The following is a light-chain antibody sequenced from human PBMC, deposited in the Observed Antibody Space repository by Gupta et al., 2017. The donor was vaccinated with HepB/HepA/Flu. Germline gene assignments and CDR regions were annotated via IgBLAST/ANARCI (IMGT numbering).Light chain of an antibody. CDR3: QQFGG. CDR2: GTS. CDR1: QTVGTNY. V-gene: IGKV3-20*01. J-gene: IGKJ4*01. Sequence: ETVLPQSPDTLSLSPGERATLSCRASQTVGTNYIAWYQQKPGQAPKLLIYGTSNRATGIPERFSGSGSGTDFTLSISRLEPEDSAMYYCQQFGGFGGGTKVEI.